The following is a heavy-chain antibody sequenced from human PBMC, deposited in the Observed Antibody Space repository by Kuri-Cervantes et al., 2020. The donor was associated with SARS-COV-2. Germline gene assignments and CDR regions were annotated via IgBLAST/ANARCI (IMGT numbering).Heavy chain of an antibody. V-gene: IGHV4-30-4*08. CDR1: GGSFSGYY. J-gene: IGHJ6*03. Sequence: LRLSCAVYGGSFSGYYWSWIRQPPGKGLEWIGYIYYSGSTYYNPSLKSRVTISVDTSKNQFSLKLSSVTAADTAVYYCARSGDFWSGYYYMDVWGKGTTVTVSS. D-gene: IGHD3-3*01. CDR2: IYYSGST. CDR3: ARSGDFWSGYYYMDV.